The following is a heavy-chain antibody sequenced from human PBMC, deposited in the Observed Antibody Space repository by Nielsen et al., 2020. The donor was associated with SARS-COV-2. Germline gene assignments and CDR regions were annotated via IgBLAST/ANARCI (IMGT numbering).Heavy chain of an antibody. CDR2: INHSGST. V-gene: IGHV4-34*01. CDR3: ARRRTTYCSSTSCYTWFDY. Sequence: SETLSLTCAVYGGSFSGYYWSWIRQPPGKGLEWIGEINHSGSTNYNPSLKSRVTISVDTSKNQFSLKLSSVTAADTAVYYCARRRTTYCSSTSCYTWFDYWGQGTLVTVSS. CDR1: GGSFSGYY. D-gene: IGHD2-2*02. J-gene: IGHJ4*02.